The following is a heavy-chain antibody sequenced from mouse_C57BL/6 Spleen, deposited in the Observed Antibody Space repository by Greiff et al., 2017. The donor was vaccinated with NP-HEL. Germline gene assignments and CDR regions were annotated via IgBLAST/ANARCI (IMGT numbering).Heavy chain of an antibody. CDR3: ARSGSNWFAY. CDR2: IDPSDSYT. D-gene: IGHD2-5*01. J-gene: IGHJ3*01. Sequence: VQLQQPGAELVMPGASVKLSCKASGYTFTSYWMHWVKQRPGQGLEWIGEIDPSDSYTNYNQKFKGKSTLTVDKSSGTAYMQLSSLTSEDSAVYYCARSGSNWFAYWGQGTLVTVSA. V-gene: IGHV1-69*01. CDR1: GYTFTSYW.